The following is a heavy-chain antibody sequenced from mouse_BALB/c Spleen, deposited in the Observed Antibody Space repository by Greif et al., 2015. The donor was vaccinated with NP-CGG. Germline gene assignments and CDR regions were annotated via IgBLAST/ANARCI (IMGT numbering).Heavy chain of an antibody. CDR1: GYTFTDYY. J-gene: IGHJ4*01. CDR3: ARRTGTEAMDY. V-gene: IGHV1-84*02. CDR2: IYPGSGNT. Sequence: VQRVESGPELVKPGASVKISCKASGYTFTDYYINWVKQKPGQGLEWIGWIYPGSGNTKYNEKFKGKATLTVDTSSSTAYMQLNSLTSEDTAVYFCARRTGTEAMDYWGQGTSVTVSS. D-gene: IGHD4-1*01.